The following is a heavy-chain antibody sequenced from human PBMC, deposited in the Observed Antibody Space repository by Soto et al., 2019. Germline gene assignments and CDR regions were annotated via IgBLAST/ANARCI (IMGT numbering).Heavy chain of an antibody. Sequence: PSETLSLTCTVPGGSISSGDYYWSWIRQPPGKGLEWIGYIYYSGSTYYNPSLKSRVTISVDTSKNQFSLKLSSVTAADTAVYYCASNWNYSPNDAFDIWGQGTMVTVSS. CDR2: IYYSGST. CDR3: ASNWNYSPNDAFDI. V-gene: IGHV4-30-4*01. CDR1: GGSISSGDYY. J-gene: IGHJ3*02. D-gene: IGHD1-7*01.